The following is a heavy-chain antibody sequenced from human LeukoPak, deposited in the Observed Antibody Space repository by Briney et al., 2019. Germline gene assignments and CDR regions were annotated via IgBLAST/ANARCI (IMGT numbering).Heavy chain of an antibody. V-gene: IGHV4-39*01. CDR2: LYYSGST. CDR3: AGRDVSSGRYGLDY. Sequence: SETLSLTCAVSGDSIISSTYYWGWIRQPPGKGLEWIGSLYYSGSTYYNPSLRSRVTISVDTSKNQLSLKVTSVTAADTAVYYCAGRDVSSGRYGLDYWGQGTLVTVSS. D-gene: IGHD1-26*01. J-gene: IGHJ4*02. CDR1: GDSIISSTYY.